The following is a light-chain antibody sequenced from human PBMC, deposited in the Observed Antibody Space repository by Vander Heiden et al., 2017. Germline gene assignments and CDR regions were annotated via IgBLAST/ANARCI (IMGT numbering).Light chain of an antibody. CDR3: QQYYSYPIT. Sequence: AIRMTQSPSSFSASAGDRVTITCRASQGISSYLAWYQPKPGKAPKLLIYAASTLQSGVPSRFSGSGSGTDFTLTISCLQSEDFATYYCQQYYSYPITFGQGTRLEIK. V-gene: IGKV1-8*01. CDR2: AAS. J-gene: IGKJ5*01. CDR1: QGISSY.